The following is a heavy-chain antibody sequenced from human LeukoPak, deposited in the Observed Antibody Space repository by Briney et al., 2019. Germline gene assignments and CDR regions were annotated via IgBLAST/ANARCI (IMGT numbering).Heavy chain of an antibody. Sequence: SETLSLTCTVSGVSISSTNDYWGWIRQPPGKGLEWIGTIYYSGSTYYNASLKSRVTISVDTSKNQFSLKLNSVTAADTAVYYCVKIPAALNWLDPWGQGTLVTVSS. CDR1: GVSISSTNDY. CDR3: VKIPAALNWLDP. J-gene: IGHJ5*02. CDR2: IYYSGST. D-gene: IGHD2-2*01. V-gene: IGHV4-39*01.